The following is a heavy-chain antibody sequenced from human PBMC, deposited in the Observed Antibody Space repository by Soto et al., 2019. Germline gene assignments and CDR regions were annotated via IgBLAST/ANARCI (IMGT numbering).Heavy chain of an antibody. CDR3: ARWGTPIDY. CDR2: ISAYNGNT. CDR1: GYTFTNFG. D-gene: IGHD3-16*01. Sequence: QVQLVQSGAEGKKPGASVKVSCKTSGYTFTNFGLSWVRQAPGQGLEWMGWISAYNGNTNYAQNFQGRVTMTTDTSTSTADMELRSLRYDDTAVYSCARWGTPIDYWGQGTLVPVSS. J-gene: IGHJ4*02. V-gene: IGHV1-18*01.